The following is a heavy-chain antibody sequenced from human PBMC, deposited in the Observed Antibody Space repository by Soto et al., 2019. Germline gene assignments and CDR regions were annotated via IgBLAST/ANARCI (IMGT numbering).Heavy chain of an antibody. J-gene: IGHJ6*02. CDR1: GGSISSSSYY. V-gene: IGHV4-39*01. CDR3: ARRLYYDSSGFEGGGMDV. CDR2: IYYSGST. D-gene: IGHD3-22*01. Sequence: QLQLQESGPGLVKPSETLSLTCTVSGGSISSSSYYWGWIRQPPGKGLEWIRRIYYSGSTYYNPSLKSRVTISVDTSKNQFSLKLSSVTAADTAVYYCARRLYYDSSGFEGGGMDVWGQGTTVTVSS.